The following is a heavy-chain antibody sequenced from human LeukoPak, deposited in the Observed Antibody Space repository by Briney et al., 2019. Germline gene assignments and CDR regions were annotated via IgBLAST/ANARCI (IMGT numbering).Heavy chain of an antibody. CDR1: GGSISSSSYY. J-gene: IGHJ5*02. CDR3: ARAAVAGYSST. CDR2: IYYSGST. D-gene: IGHD6-13*01. V-gene: IGHV4-39*07. Sequence: SETLSLTCTVSGGSISSSSYYWGWIRQPPGKGLEWIGSIYYSGSTNYNPSLKSRVTISVDTSKNQFSLKLSSVTAADTAVYYCARAAVAGYSSTWGQGTLVTVSS.